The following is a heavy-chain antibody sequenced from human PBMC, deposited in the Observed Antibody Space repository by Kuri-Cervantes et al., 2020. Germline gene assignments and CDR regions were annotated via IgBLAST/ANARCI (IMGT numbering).Heavy chain of an antibody. CDR1: GGSLGSNY. CDR3: ARHAARAVKWLVSYDALGGSPF. D-gene: IGHD6-19*01. J-gene: IGHJ4*02. CDR2: VYYYGDT. V-gene: IGHV4-59*08. Sequence: SETLSLTCTVSGGSLGSNYWSWIRQPPGKGLEWIGYVYYYGDTKYNPSLKSRVTISVDTSKNQFSLKLSSVTAADTAVYYCARHAARAVKWLVSYDALGGSPFWGQGTLVTVSS.